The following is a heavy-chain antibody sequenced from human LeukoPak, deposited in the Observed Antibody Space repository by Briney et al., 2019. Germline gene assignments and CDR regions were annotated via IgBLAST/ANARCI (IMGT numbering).Heavy chain of an antibody. Sequence: ASVKVSCKVSGYTLTELSMHWVRQAPGKGLEWMGGFDPEDGETIYAQKFQGRVTMTRDTSISTAYMELSRLRSDDTAVYYCARDRIVVVPAATWYYFDYWGQGTLVTVSS. CDR2: FDPEDGET. CDR3: ARDRIVVVPAATWYYFDY. J-gene: IGHJ4*02. V-gene: IGHV1-24*01. D-gene: IGHD2-2*01. CDR1: GYTLTELS.